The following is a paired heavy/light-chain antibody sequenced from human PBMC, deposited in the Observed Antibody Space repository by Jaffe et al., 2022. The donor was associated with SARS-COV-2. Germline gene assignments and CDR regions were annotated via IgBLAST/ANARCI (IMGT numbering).Light chain of an antibody. J-gene: IGKJ4*01. CDR2: DAS. CDR1: QSVSKY. CDR3: QHRFNWPPLT. Sequence: EIEVTQSPATLSLSPGERATLSCRTSQSVSKYLAWYQQKPGQAPRLLIYDASNRATGIPARFSGSGSGTDFTLTITSLEPEDFAVYYCQHRFNWPPLTFGGGTKVEIK. V-gene: IGKV3-11*01.
Heavy chain of an antibody. V-gene: IGHV4-61*02. D-gene: IGHD3-16*01. CDR3: ARDPDPLVGGYGMDV. CDR1: GGSIRNGNYY. CDR2: IYSTGYT. Sequence: QVQLQESGPGLVKPSQTLSLTCTVSGGSIRNGNYYWSWVRQPAGKGLEWIGRIYSTGYTNYKSSLKSRVTISVDTSKNQFSLNLRSVTAADTAVYFCARDPDPLVGGYGMDVWGQGTTVIVSS. J-gene: IGHJ6*02.